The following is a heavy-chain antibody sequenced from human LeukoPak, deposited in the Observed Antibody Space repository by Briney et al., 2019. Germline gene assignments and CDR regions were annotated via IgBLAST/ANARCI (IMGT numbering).Heavy chain of an antibody. Sequence: ASVKVSCKASGYTFTGYYMHWVRQAPGQGLEWMGWINPNSGGTNYAQKFQGRVTMTRDTSISTAYMELSRLRSDDTAVYYCARGRGTMVRGVRFFDYWGQGTLVTVSS. V-gene: IGHV1-2*02. J-gene: IGHJ4*02. CDR1: GYTFTGYY. CDR3: ARGRGTMVRGVRFFDY. CDR2: INPNSGGT. D-gene: IGHD3-10*01.